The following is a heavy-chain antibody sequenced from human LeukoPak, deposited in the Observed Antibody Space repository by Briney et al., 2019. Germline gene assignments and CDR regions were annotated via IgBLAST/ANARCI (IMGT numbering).Heavy chain of an antibody. V-gene: IGHV4-39*01. CDR3: VRHDGRGGATMGAWDC. Sequence: SETLSLTCTASGGSISSGGYHWGWTRQPPGKGLEWIGSIYYSGTTYSNPSLNSRVTISRDTSKNQFSLQLHSVTAADTAVYYCVRHDGRGGATMGAWDCWGQGSLVTVSS. D-gene: IGHD4/OR15-4a*01. CDR1: GGSISSGGYH. CDR2: IYYSGTT. J-gene: IGHJ4*02.